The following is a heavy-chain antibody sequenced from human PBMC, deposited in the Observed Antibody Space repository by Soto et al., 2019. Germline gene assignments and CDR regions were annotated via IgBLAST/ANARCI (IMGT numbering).Heavy chain of an antibody. CDR2: INAGNGNT. CDR3: ARGYVVVVPAAMSYYMDV. D-gene: IGHD2-2*01. CDR1: GYTFTSYA. Sequence: QVQLVQSGAEVKKPGASVKVSCKASGYTFTSYAMHWVRQAPGQRLEWMGWINAGNGNTKYSQKFQGRVTITRDTSARTAYMELSSLRSEDTAVYYCARGYVVVVPAAMSYYMDVWGKGTTVTVSS. J-gene: IGHJ6*03. V-gene: IGHV1-3*01.